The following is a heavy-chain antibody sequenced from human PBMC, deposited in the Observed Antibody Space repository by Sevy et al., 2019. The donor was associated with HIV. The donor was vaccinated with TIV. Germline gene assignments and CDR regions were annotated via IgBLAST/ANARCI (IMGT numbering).Heavy chain of an antibody. CDR1: GVSFEDYG. CDR3: VKRRITEAAYYYGLDV. D-gene: IGHD3-16*01. J-gene: IGHJ6*02. CDR2: INYNSGRG. Sequence: GGSLRLSCATFGVSFEDYGMHWVRQSPERGLEWVAGINYNSGRGGYIDSVKGRLTISRDNAKQSLYLQMTSLKPEASALYHCVKRRITEAAYYYGLDVWGQGTTVTVSS. V-gene: IGHV3-9*01.